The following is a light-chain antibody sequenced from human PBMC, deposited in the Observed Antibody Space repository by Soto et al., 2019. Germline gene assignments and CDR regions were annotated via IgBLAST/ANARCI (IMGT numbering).Light chain of an antibody. V-gene: IGKV1-12*01. CDR1: QGISSW. CDR2: AAS. CDR3: QQPPILSLT. Sequence: DIQMTQSPSFVSASVGDRVTITCRASQGISSWLAWYQHKPGRAPKLLIHAASSLESGFPSRFRGSGFGTDFTPTILSLQTEDFASCACQQPPILSLTSGGGTKEEIK. J-gene: IGKJ4*01.